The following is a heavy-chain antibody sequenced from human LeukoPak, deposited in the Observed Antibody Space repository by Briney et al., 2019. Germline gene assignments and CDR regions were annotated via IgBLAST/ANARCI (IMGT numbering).Heavy chain of an antibody. CDR1: GGSFSGYY. D-gene: IGHD6-13*01. J-gene: IGHJ5*02. Sequence: SETLSLTCAVSGGSFSGYYWSWSRQPPGKGLEWIGEINHSGSTNYNPSLMSRVTILVDTSKKQSSLKLSSVTAADTAVYYCARGSYSSSWYVPRGHWFDPWGQGTLVTVSA. CDR2: INHSGST. CDR3: ARGSYSSSWYVPRGHWFDP. V-gene: IGHV4-34*01.